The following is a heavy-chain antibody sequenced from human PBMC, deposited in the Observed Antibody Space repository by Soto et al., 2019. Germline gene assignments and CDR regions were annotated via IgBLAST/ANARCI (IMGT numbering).Heavy chain of an antibody. D-gene: IGHD2-8*01. CDR1: GYTFTAYY. CDR3: ARDTYANFDY. V-gene: IGHV1-2*02. Sequence: AAVKVSCKASGYTFTAYYMHWVRQAPGQGLEWMGWVNPGNGTTSFAQKFQGRVTMTRDTSISTAYMELSGLRSDDTAMYYCARDTYANFDYWGQGTLVTVSS. CDR2: VNPGNGTT. J-gene: IGHJ4*02.